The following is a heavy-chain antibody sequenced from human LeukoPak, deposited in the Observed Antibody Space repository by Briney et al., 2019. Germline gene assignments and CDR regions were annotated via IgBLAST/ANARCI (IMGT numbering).Heavy chain of an antibody. V-gene: IGHV4-39*01. CDR1: GGSISSSSYY. CDR2: VYYSGST. CDR3: ARGSQSPSWFDP. J-gene: IGHJ5*02. Sequence: SETLSLTCTVSGGSISSSSYYWGWIRQPPGKGLEWIGNVYYSGSTYYNPSLKSRVTISVDTSKNQFSLKLSSVTAADTAVYYCARGSQSPSWFDPWGQGTLVTVSS.